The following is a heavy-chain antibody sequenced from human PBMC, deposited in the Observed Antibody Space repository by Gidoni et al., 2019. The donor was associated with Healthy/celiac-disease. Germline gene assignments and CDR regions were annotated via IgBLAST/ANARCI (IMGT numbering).Heavy chain of an antibody. J-gene: IGHJ6*02. CDR2: IYYSGST. CDR1: GGPVSSYY. V-gene: IGHV4-59*02. D-gene: IGHD6-19*01. CDR3: ARTGYSSGWYGGYYGMDV. Sequence: HVQLQESGPGLVKPSETLSLPCPASGGPVSSYYWSWIRQPPGKGLEWLGYIYYSGSTNYNPSLKSRVTISVDTSKNQFSLKLSSVTAADTAVYYCARTGYSSGWYGGYYGMDVWGQGTTVTVSS.